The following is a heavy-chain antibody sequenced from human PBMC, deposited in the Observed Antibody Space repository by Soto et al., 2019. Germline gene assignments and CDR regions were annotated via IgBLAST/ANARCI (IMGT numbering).Heavy chain of an antibody. CDR1: GFNFTTYY. CDR3: ARDWPDTYCGGDCPLGYDYHGMVV. Sequence: QVQLVQSGAALKKPGASVSLSCKASGFNFTTYYIHWVRQSPGEGLQWMGVINPTTGFPSYPQKFQASVTMTETPSTTTVDLELSGLKSEDTAVYFCARDWPDTYCGGDCPLGYDYHGMVVWGQGTAVTVAS. D-gene: IGHD2-21*02. V-gene: IGHV1-46*01. J-gene: IGHJ6*02. CDR2: INPTTGFP.